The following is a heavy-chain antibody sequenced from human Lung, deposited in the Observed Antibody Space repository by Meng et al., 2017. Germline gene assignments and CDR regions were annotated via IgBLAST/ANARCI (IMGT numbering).Heavy chain of an antibody. V-gene: IGHV1-3*01. CDR3: ARGEGYCTNGVCSPGY. D-gene: IGHD2-8*01. J-gene: IGHJ4*02. CDR1: GSTLTSYA. CDR2: INAGNGNT. Sequence: QVQLVQSGAEGKKPGASVKVSCKASGSTLTSYAMHWVRRAPGQRLEWRGWINAGNGNTKYSQKFQGRVTITRDTSASTAYMELSSLRSEDTAVYYCARGEGYCTNGVCSPGYWGQGTLVTVSS.